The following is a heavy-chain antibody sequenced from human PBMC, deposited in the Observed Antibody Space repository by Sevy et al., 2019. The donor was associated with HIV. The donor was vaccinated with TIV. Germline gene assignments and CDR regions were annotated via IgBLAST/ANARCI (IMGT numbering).Heavy chain of an antibody. Sequence: GGSLRLSCAASGFTFSSYAMHWVRQAPGKGLEWVAVISYDGSNKYYAYSVKGRFTISRDNSKNTLYLQMNSLRAEDTAVYYCARVDYYDSSGYYYAGGFDYWGQGTLVTVSS. D-gene: IGHD3-22*01. CDR1: GFTFSSYA. J-gene: IGHJ4*02. V-gene: IGHV3-30-3*01. CDR3: ARVDYYDSSGYYYAGGFDY. CDR2: ISYDGSNK.